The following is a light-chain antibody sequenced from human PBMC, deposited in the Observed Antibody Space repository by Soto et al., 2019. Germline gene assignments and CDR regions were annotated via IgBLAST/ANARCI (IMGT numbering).Light chain of an antibody. CDR2: EVS. V-gene: IGLV2-14*01. J-gene: IGLJ1*01. Sequence: QSALTQPASVSGSPGQSITISCTGTSSDVGTYNYVSWYQQHPGKAPKLMIYEVSNRPSGVSNRFSGSKSGNTASLTTSGLQAEDEADYYCCSYTSSSTRVFGTGTKVTVL. CDR3: CSYTSSSTRV. CDR1: SSDVGTYNY.